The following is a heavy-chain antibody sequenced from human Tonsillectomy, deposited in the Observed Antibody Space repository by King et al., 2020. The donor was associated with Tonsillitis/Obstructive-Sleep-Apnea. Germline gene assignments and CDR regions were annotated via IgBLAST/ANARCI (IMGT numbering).Heavy chain of an antibody. Sequence: VQLVESGGGLVKPGGSLRLSCAASGFTFSNAWMSWVRQAPGKGLEWVGRIKSNTDGGTSDYAAPVKGRVTISRDDSKNTLYLQVNSLKTEDTAVYYCTTGREWLWAWGQGTLVTVSS. J-gene: IGHJ5*02. CDR3: TTGREWLWA. CDR1: GFTFSNAW. V-gene: IGHV3-15*01. D-gene: IGHD3-3*01. CDR2: IKSNTDGGTS.